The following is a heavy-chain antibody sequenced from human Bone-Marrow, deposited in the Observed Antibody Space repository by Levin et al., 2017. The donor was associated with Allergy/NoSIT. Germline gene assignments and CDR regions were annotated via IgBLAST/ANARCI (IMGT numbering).Heavy chain of an antibody. V-gene: IGHV3-33*01. J-gene: IGHJ4*02. CDR2: IWYDGSNK. Sequence: TGGSLRLSCAASGFTFSSYGMHWVRQAPGKGLEWVAVIWYDGSNKYYADSVKGRFTISRDNSKNTLYLQMNSLRAEDTAVYYCARDYYSSSSHFDYWGQGTLVTVSS. CDR3: ARDYYSSSSHFDY. D-gene: IGHD6-6*01. CDR1: GFTFSSYG.